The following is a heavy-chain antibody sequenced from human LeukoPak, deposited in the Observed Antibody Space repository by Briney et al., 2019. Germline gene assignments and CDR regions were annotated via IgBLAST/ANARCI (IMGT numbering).Heavy chain of an antibody. D-gene: IGHD2-2*02. CDR3: AKEGYCSSTSCYIHYYGMDV. CDR1: GFTFSNYA. V-gene: IGHV3-23*01. Sequence: GGSLRLSCAASGFTFSNYAMSWVRQAPGKGLEWVSAISGSGGSTYYADSVKSRFTISRDNSKSTLYLQMNSLRAEDTAVYYCAKEGYCSSTSCYIHYYGMDVWGKGTTVTVSS. CDR2: ISGSGGST. J-gene: IGHJ6*04.